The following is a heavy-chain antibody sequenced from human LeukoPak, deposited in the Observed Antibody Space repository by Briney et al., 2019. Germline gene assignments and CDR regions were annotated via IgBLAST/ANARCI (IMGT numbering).Heavy chain of an antibody. CDR1: GYTFTSYD. V-gene: IGHV1-8*01. D-gene: IGHD3-22*01. Sequence: ASVKVSCKASGYTFTSYDINWVRQATGQGLEWMGWMNPNSGNTGYAQKFQGRVTMTRNTSISTAYMELSSLRSEDTAVYYCARGPSYSAYDGSGSGFDYWGQGTLVTVSS. CDR3: ARGPSYSAYDGSGSGFDY. J-gene: IGHJ4*02. CDR2: MNPNSGNT.